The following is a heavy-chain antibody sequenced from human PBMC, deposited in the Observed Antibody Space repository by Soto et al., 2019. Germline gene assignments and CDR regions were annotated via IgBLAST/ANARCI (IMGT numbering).Heavy chain of an antibody. CDR2: IVVGSGNT. D-gene: IGHD3-22*01. Sequence: SVKVSCTASGFTFTRSAVQWVRQTRGQRLEWIGWIVVGSGNTNYAQKFQERVTITRDMSTSTAYMELSSLRSEDTAVYYCVRLNGDSDGYYSAGVDYWGQGTLVTVS. V-gene: IGHV1-58*01. J-gene: IGHJ4*02. CDR3: VRLNGDSDGYYSAGVDY. CDR1: GFTFTRSA.